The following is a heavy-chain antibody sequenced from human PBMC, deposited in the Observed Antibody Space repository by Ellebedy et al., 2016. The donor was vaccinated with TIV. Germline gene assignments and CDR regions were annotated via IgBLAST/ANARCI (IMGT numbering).Heavy chain of an antibody. V-gene: IGHV4-34*01. CDR3: ARGPITMEPAGNYYYGMDV. J-gene: IGHJ6*02. D-gene: IGHD3-10*01. CDR2: INHSGST. Sequence: MPSETLSLTCAVYGGSFSGYYWSWIRQPPGKGLEWIGEINHSGSTNYNPSLKSRVTISVDTSKNQFSLKLSSVTAADTAVYYCARGPITMEPAGNYYYGMDVWGQGNTVTVSS. CDR1: GGSFSGYY.